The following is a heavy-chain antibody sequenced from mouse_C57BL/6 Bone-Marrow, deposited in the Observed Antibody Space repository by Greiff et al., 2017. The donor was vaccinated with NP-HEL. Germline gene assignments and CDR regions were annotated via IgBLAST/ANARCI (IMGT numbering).Heavy chain of an antibody. Sequence: QVQLQQSGAELARPGASVKLSCKASGYTFTSYGISWVKQRPGQGLEWIGEIYPRSGNTYYNEKFKGKATLTADKSSSTAYMELRSLTSEDSAVYFCASRGWLLRAMDYWGQGTSVTVSS. D-gene: IGHD2-3*01. CDR2: IYPRSGNT. CDR1: GYTFTSYG. CDR3: ASRGWLLRAMDY. J-gene: IGHJ4*01. V-gene: IGHV1-81*01.